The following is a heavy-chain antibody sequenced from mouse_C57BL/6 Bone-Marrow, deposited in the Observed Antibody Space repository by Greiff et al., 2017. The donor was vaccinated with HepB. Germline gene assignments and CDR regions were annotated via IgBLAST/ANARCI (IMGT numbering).Heavy chain of an antibody. V-gene: IGHV1-64*01. D-gene: IGHD1-1*01. CDR2: IHPNSGST. CDR3: ARVDYYGSSSYAMYY. J-gene: IGHJ4*01. CDR1: GYTFTSYW. Sequence: QVQLQQPGAELVKPGASVKLSCKASGYTFTSYWMHWVKQRPGQGLEWIGMIHPNSGSTNSNEKFKSKATLTVDKSSSTAYMQLSSLTSEDSAVYYCARVDYYGSSSYAMYYWGQGTSGTGSS.